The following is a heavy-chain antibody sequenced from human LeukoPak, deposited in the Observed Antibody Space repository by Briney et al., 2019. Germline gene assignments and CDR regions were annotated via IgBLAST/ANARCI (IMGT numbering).Heavy chain of an antibody. Sequence: GSLSLSCAASGFPFNNYWLTWVRQAPGKGLEWVAKISQDGSEKYYVDSVKGRFTISRGSGKNSLYLQMNSLGAEDTAVYYCARAVGSSGCDYWGQGTLVTVSS. V-gene: IGHV3-7*01. J-gene: IGHJ4*02. CDR3: ARAVGSSGCDY. CDR1: GFPFNNYW. CDR2: ISQDGSEK. D-gene: IGHD6-19*01.